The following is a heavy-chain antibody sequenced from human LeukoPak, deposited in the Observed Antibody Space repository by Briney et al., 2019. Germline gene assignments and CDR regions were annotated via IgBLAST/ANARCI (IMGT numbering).Heavy chain of an antibody. CDR1: GGTFSSYA. Sequence: ASVKVSCKASGGTFSSYAISWVRQAPGQGLEWMGGIIPIFGTANYAQKFQERVTITRDMSTSTAYMELSSLRSEDTAVYYCAADSGSYSDYYYGMDVWGQGTTVTVSS. J-gene: IGHJ6*02. CDR3: AADSGSYSDYYYGMDV. D-gene: IGHD1-26*01. CDR2: IIPIFGTA. V-gene: IGHV1-69*05.